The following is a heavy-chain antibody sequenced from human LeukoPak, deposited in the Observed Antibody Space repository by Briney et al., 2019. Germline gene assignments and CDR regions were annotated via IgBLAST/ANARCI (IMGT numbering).Heavy chain of an antibody. D-gene: IGHD6-19*01. V-gene: IGHV4-34*01. CDR2: IDHSGGT. CDR1: GGSFSGFY. Sequence: SETLSLTCAVYGGSFSGFYWSWIRQPPGKGLEWIGEIDHSGGTNYNPSLKSRVTISVDTSKNRFSLRLTSVTAADTAVYYCARASEIAVTGSVWFDPWGQGTLVTVSS. CDR3: ARASEIAVTGSVWFDP. J-gene: IGHJ5*02.